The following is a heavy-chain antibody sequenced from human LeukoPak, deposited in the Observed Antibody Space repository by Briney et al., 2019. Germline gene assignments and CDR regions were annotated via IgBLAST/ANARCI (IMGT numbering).Heavy chain of an antibody. Sequence: GASVKVSCKASGYTFTSYYMHWVRQAPGQGLEWMGRIIPILGIANYAQKFQGRVTITADKSTSTAYMELSSLRSEDTAVYYCARVDPFPGNHWGQGTLVTVSS. V-gene: IGHV1-69*04. CDR2: IIPILGIA. J-gene: IGHJ4*02. CDR3: ARVDPFPGNH. CDR1: GYTFTSYY.